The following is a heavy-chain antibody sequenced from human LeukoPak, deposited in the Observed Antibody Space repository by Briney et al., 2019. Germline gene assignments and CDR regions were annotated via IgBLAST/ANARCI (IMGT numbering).Heavy chain of an antibody. D-gene: IGHD3-10*01. V-gene: IGHV4-4*07. CDR2: IFTSGST. J-gene: IGHJ4*02. Sequence: SETLSLTCTVAGGSISNYYWSWIRQPAGKALEWIGRIFTSGSTNYNPSLKSRITMSVDTSKNQFSLKLSSVTAADTAVYYCARTWFGEWEFDYWGQGTLVTVSS. CDR1: GGSISNYY. CDR3: ARTWFGEWEFDY.